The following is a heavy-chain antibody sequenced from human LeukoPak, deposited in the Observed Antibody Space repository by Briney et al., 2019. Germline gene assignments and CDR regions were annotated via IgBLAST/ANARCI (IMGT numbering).Heavy chain of an antibody. CDR3: ARDAGWGYYDL. J-gene: IGHJ4*02. CDR2: IDKHGSGK. D-gene: IGHD1-26*01. CDR1: GFTFSTSW. Sequence: GGSLRLSCVASGFTFSTSWVTWVRQAPGKGLEWVANIDKHGSGKYYADSVKGRLAISRDYAKNSVFPQMNSLRAEDTSVYYCARDAGWGYYDLWGQGTPVTVSS. V-gene: IGHV3-7*01.